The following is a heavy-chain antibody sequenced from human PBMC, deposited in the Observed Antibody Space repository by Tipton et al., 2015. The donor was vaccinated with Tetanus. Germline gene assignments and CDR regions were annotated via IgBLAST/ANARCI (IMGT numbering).Heavy chain of an antibody. CDR3: ARGGDNLTFQRPTGRWFDP. J-gene: IGHJ5*02. CDR1: GGSINSGAYC. CDR2: ISSGGRT. Sequence: LRLSCAISGGSINSGAYCWSWIRQHPGKGLESIGCISSGGRTSYNPSLTSRVSISVDRSKNQFSPKLTSVTAADTAIYYCARGGDNLTFQRPTGRWFDPWGHGTLVTVSS. V-gene: IGHV4-31*11. D-gene: IGHD1-1*01.